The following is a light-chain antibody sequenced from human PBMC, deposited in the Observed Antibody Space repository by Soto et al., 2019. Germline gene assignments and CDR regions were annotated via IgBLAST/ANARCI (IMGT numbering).Light chain of an antibody. CDR2: EGS. CDR3: RSFTSSNTWV. Sequence: QSALTQPASGSGSPGQSITISCSGTSGDVVGYNYVSWYQQHPGKAPKLVIYEGSDRPSGVSNRFPGSKSGNTASLTISGLQAEDEADYYCRSFTSSNTWVFGGGTKVTVL. J-gene: IGLJ3*02. V-gene: IGLV2-14*01. CDR1: SGDVVGYNY.